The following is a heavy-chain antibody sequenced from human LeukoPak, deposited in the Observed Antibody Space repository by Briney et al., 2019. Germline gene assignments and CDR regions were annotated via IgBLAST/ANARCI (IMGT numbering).Heavy chain of an antibody. V-gene: IGHV3-23*01. CDR1: XXTFSSYA. CDR3: AKGEV. J-gene: IGHJ4*02. Sequence: PGGSLRXSXXAXXXTFSSYAMSGVRQAPGKGLEWVSAISGSGGSTYYADSVKGRFIISRDNSKNTLYLQMNSLRAEDTAVYYCAKGEVWGQGTLVTVSS. CDR2: ISGSGGST.